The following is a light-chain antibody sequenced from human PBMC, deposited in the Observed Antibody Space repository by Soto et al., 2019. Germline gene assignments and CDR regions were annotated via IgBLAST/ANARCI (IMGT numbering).Light chain of an antibody. CDR3: QQYYTYPWT. Sequence: DIQMTQSPSTLSASVGDRVTITCRASQSISIWLAWYQQRPGKAPKLLIYKASNLESGVPSRFSGSGSGTELTLTISSLHPDDFATYYCQQYYTYPWTFGPGTKVDIK. J-gene: IGKJ1*01. V-gene: IGKV1-5*03. CDR2: KAS. CDR1: QSISIW.